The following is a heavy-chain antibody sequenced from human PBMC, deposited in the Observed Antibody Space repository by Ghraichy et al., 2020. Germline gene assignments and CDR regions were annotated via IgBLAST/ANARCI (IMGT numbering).Heavy chain of an antibody. CDR1: GGTFSSYA. Sequence: SVKVSCKASGGTFSSYAISWVRQAPGQGLEWMGGIIPIFGTANYAQKFQGRVTITADESTSTAYMELSSLRSEDTAVYYCAREGGAGDGYISWYFDLWGRGTLVTVSS. J-gene: IGHJ2*01. CDR2: IIPIFGTA. V-gene: IGHV1-69*13. D-gene: IGHD5-24*01. CDR3: AREGGAGDGYISWYFDL.